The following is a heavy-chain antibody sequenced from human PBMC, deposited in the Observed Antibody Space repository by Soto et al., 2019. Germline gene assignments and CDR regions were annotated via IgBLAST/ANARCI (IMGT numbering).Heavy chain of an antibody. CDR2: INHSGST. D-gene: IGHD2-15*01. CDR3: ARDSRDYYGMDV. CDR1: GGSFSGYY. J-gene: IGHJ6*02. Sequence: XETRSLTCAVYGGSFSGYYWTWIRQPPGKGLEWIGEINHSGSTNYNPSLKSRVTMSLDTSKNQFSLKLSSVTAADTAVYYCARDSRDYYGMDVWGQGTTVTVSS. V-gene: IGHV4-34*01.